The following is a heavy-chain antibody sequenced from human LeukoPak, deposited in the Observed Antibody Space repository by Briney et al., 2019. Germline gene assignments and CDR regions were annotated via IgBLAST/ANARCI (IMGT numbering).Heavy chain of an antibody. V-gene: IGHV3-48*03. Sequence: PGGSLRLSCAASGFTFSNYEMNWVRQAPGKGLEWLSYISGSAATIYYADSVQGRFTISRDNAKNSLYLQMNSLRAEDTAVYYCARMTTVTHSWGQGTLVTVSS. CDR1: GFTFSNYE. J-gene: IGHJ4*02. D-gene: IGHD4-17*01. CDR2: ISGSAATI. CDR3: ARMTTVTHS.